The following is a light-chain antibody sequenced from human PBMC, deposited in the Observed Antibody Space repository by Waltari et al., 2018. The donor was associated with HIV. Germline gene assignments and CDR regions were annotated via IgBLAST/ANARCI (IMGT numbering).Light chain of an antibody. V-gene: IGLV1-40*01. CDR3: QSYDKFLSAWI. J-gene: IGLJ2*01. CDR2: ANT. CDR1: SSHIGDDYR. Sequence: VLTQPPSVSGAPGQSVNISCAARSSHIGDDYRVPWYRIFPGSAPKPLIFANTFRPSGVPDRFSGSRSGTSASLAISGLQTEDEADYFCQSYDKFLSAWIFGGGTRVTVL.